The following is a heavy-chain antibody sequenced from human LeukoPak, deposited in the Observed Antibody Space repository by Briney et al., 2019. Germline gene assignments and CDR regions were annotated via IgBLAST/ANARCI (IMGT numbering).Heavy chain of an antibody. CDR2: IYYSGST. V-gene: IGHV4-59*01. CDR1: GGSISSYY. D-gene: IGHD1-1*01. J-gene: IGHJ4*02. Sequence: SETLSLTCTVSGGSISSYYWSWIRQPPGKGLEWIGYIYYSGSTNYNPSLKSRVTISVDTSKNQFSLKLSSVTAADTAVYYCARCGPRYISDCWGQGTLVTVSS. CDR3: ARCGPRYISDC.